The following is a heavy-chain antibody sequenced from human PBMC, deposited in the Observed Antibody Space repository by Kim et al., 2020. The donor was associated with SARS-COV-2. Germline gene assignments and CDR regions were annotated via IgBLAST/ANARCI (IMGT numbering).Heavy chain of an antibody. Sequence: GESLKISCKTSGYKFTSYWIAWVRQMPGKGLEWMGFIYPGDSDTSYSPSLQGQVTISADPSITTVYLQWHSLKTSDTAVYYCARRGAGGGSAYWGQGTLVTVAS. CDR1: GYKFTSYW. CDR3: ARRGAGGGSAY. V-gene: IGHV5-51*01. D-gene: IGHD2-15*01. J-gene: IGHJ4*02. CDR2: IYPGDSDT.